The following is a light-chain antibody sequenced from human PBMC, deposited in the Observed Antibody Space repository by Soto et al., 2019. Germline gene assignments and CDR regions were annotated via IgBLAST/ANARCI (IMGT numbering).Light chain of an antibody. CDR3: HQYGSSPRT. CDR1: QSVSSNF. J-gene: IGKJ1*01. CDR2: GAS. Sequence: EIVSTQSPGTLSLSPGDRATLSCRASQSVSSNFLAWYQQKPGQAPRLLIYGASIRATGIPDRFSGSGSGTGFTLTIRRLEPEDFAMYFCHQYGSSPRTFGQGTKVEIK. V-gene: IGKV3-20*01.